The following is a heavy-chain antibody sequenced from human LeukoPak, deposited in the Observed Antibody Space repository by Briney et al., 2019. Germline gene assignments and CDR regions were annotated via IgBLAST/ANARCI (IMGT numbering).Heavy chain of an antibody. Sequence: GGSLRLSCAASEFTFTSYGMSWVRQAPGKGLEWVSAISESGGNTYYADPVKGRFTISRDNSKNTLYLQMNSLRAEDSAVYYCAKEFGISTVQGWVYWVQGALVTVSS. CDR1: EFTFTSYG. V-gene: IGHV3-23*01. J-gene: IGHJ4*02. D-gene: IGHD3-10*01. CDR3: AKEFGISTVQGWVY. CDR2: ISESGGNT.